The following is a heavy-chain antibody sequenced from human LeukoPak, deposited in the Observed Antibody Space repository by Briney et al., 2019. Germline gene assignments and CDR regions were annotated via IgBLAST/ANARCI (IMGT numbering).Heavy chain of an antibody. D-gene: IGHD5-18*01. V-gene: IGHV1-69*06. CDR3: ARDRRNTAMRSGAFDI. Sequence: GASVKVSCKASGGTFSSYAISWVRQAPGQGLEWMGGIIPIFGTANYAQKFQGRVTITADKSTSTAYMELSSLRSEDTAVYYCARDRRNTAMRSGAFDIWGQGTMVTVSS. CDR1: GGTFSSYA. J-gene: IGHJ3*02. CDR2: IIPIFGTA.